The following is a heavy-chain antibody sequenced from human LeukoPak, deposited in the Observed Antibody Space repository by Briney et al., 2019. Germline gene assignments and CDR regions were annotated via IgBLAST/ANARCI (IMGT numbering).Heavy chain of an antibody. Sequence: TGGSLRLSCAASGFTFSSYGMHWVRQAPGKGLEWVAFISYDGSNKYYADSVKGRFTISRDNSKNTLYLQMNSLRAEDTAVYYCAKDSPSGASSWSTLDYWGQGTLVTVSS. CDR1: GFTFSSYG. V-gene: IGHV3-30*18. D-gene: IGHD6-13*01. CDR2: ISYDGSNK. CDR3: AKDSPSGASSWSTLDY. J-gene: IGHJ4*02.